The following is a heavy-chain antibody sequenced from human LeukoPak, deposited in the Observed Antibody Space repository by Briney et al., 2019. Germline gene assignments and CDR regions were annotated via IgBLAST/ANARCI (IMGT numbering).Heavy chain of an antibody. J-gene: IGHJ4*02. Sequence: SETLSLTCAVYGGSFSGYYWSWLRQPPGKGLEWFGEINHSGSTNYNPSLKSRVTISVDTSKNQFSLKLSSVTAADTAVYYCARGPFGGVTNQYYFDYWGQGTLVTVSS. CDR3: ARGPFGGVTNQYYFDY. D-gene: IGHD3-16*01. CDR2: INHSGST. V-gene: IGHV4-34*01. CDR1: GGSFSGYY.